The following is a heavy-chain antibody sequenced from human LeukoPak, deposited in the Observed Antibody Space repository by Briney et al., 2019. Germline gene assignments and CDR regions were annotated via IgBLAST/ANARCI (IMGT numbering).Heavy chain of an antibody. CDR1: GVSISSSTYY. Sequence: SETLSLTCTVSGVSISSSTYYWGWIRQPPGKGLEWIGTIYSSGSTYYNSSLKSRVTISVDTSKNHFSLKLNSVTAADTAVYYCARDPYSGYGRFDYWGQGTLVTVSS. CDR3: ARDPYSGYGRFDY. CDR2: IYSSGST. J-gene: IGHJ4*02. V-gene: IGHV4-39*07. D-gene: IGHD5-12*01.